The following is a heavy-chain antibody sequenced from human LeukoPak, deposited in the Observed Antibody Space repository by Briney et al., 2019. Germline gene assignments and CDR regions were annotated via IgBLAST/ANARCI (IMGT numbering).Heavy chain of an antibody. CDR2: INQDESKK. D-gene: IGHD2-2*01. CDR1: GFTFSNDW. V-gene: IGHV3-7*01. J-gene: IGHJ4*02. Sequence: GGSLRLSCAASGFTFSNDWMCWVRQAPGKGLEWVANINQDESKKYYADSVKGRYTISRDNAKNSLYLQMSSLTAEDTAIYYCARDHAYRADYWGQGTLVTVSS. CDR3: ARDHAYRADY.